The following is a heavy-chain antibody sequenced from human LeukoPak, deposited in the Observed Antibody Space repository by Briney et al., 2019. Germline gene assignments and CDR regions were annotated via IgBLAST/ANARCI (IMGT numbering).Heavy chain of an antibody. D-gene: IGHD3-10*01. CDR1: GGSISSGGYY. Sequence: PSETLSLTCTVSGGSISSGGYYWSWIRQHPGKGLEWIGYIYYSGSTYYNPSLKSRVTISIDTSKNQFSLELSSVTAADTAVYYCARDSGSGPRGHDYWGQGTLVTVSS. V-gene: IGHV4-31*03. CDR3: ARDSGSGPRGHDY. J-gene: IGHJ4*02. CDR2: IYYSGST.